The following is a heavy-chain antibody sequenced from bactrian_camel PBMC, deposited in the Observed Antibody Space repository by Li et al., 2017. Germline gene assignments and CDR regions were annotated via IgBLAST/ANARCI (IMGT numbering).Heavy chain of an antibody. CDR2: YINTRSA. D-gene: IGHD6*01. CDR1: GYTYKNGC. V-gene: IGHV3S53*01. Sequence: HVQLVESGGGSVQPGGSLRLSCALRGYTYKNGCMAWFRQAPGKQREEVAAAYINTRSAKHGDSVKGRFTITQDNGKNTVYLQMNNLKPEDTAMYYCAADKLYGGTHPLARDFRYWGQGTQVTVS. CDR3: AADKLYGGTHPLARDFRY. J-gene: IGHJ6*01.